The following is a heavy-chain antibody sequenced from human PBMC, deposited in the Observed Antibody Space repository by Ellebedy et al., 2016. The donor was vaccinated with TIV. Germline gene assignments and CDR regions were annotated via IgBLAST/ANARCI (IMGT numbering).Heavy chain of an antibody. J-gene: IGHJ4*02. CDR3: TRFKMTSDWFFDY. D-gene: IGHD3-9*01. CDR2: IRSKARNYAT. CDR1: GLTFSNAW. V-gene: IGHV3-73*01. Sequence: GESLKISXTASGLTFSNAWVSWVRQAPGKGLEWVGRIRSKARNYATEYGASVKGRFTISRDDSKNTAYLQMNSLKTEDTAVYYCTRFKMTSDWFFDYWGQGTLVTVSS.